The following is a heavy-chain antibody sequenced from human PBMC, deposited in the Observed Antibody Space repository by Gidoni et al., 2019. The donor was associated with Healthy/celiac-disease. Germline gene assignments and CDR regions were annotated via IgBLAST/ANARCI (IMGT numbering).Heavy chain of an antibody. D-gene: IGHD3-22*01. J-gene: IGHJ4*02. CDR2: ISYDGSNK. CDR1: GFTFSSYA. V-gene: IGHV3-30-3*01. Sequence: QVQLVESGGGVVQPGRSLRLSCAASGFTFSSYAMHWVRQAPGKGLEWVAVISYDGSNKYYADSVKGRFTISRDNSKNTLYLQMNSLRAEDTAVYYCARDSYYDSSGHEVDYWGQGTLVTVSS. CDR3: ARDSYYDSSGHEVDY.